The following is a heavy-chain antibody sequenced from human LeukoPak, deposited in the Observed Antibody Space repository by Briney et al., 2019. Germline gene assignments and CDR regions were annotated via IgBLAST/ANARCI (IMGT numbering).Heavy chain of an antibody. J-gene: IGHJ4*02. CDR3: AGDVEKSTRGLYH. V-gene: IGHV1-46*01. CDR1: EYIFTTDY. CDR2: INPSGDST. D-gene: IGHD5-24*01. Sequence: ASVKVSCKASEYIFTTDYIHWVRQAPGQGLEWMGTINPSGDSTTYAQNFQGRVTMTRDTSTSTVYMELSSLTSDDTAIYYCAGDVEKSTRGLYHWGQGTLVTVSS.